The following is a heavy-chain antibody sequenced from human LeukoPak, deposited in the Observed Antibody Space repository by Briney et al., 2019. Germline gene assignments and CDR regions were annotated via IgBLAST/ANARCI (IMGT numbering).Heavy chain of an antibody. CDR2: ISSSSSYI. V-gene: IGHV3-21*01. J-gene: IGHJ3*02. CDR3: ARDVSRLWFYAFDI. Sequence: GGSLRLSCAASGFTFSSYSMNWVRQAPGKGLEWVSSISSSSSYIYYADSVKGRFTISRDNAKNSLYLQMNSLRAEDTAVYYCARDVSRLWFYAFDIWGQGTMVTVSS. CDR1: GFTFSSYS. D-gene: IGHD3-10*01.